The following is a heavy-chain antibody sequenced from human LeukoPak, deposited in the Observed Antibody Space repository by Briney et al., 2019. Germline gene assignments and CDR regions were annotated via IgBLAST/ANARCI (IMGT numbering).Heavy chain of an antibody. CDR1: GYTFTSYD. J-gene: IGHJ4*02. CDR3: ARDLYYDNGALYY. CDR2: MNPNSGNT. V-gene: IGHV1-8*01. Sequence: ASVKVSCKASGYTFTSYDINWVRQATGQGLEWMGWMNPNSGNTGYAQKFQGRVTMTRNTSISTAYMELSSLRSEDTAVYYCARDLYYDNGALYYWGQGTLVTVSS. D-gene: IGHD3-22*01.